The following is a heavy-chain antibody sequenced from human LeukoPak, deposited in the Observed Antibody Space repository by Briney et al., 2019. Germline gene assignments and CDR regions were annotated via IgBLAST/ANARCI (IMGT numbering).Heavy chain of an antibody. CDR1: GITFSSYA. Sequence: GRSLRLSCAASGITFSSYAMHWVRQAPGKGLEWVAVISYDGSSKYYADSVKGRFTISRDNSKNTLYLQMNSLRAEDTAVYYCARDFRIAVFDYWGQGTLVTVSS. CDR2: ISYDGSSK. D-gene: IGHD6-19*01. CDR3: ARDFRIAVFDY. J-gene: IGHJ4*02. V-gene: IGHV3-30-3*01.